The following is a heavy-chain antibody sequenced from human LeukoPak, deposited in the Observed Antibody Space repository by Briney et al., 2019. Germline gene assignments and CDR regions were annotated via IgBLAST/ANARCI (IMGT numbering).Heavy chain of an antibody. CDR1: GFTFSNAW. V-gene: IGHV3-15*01. Sequence: GGSLRLSCAASGFTFSNAWMSWVRQAPGKGLKWVGRIKSKTDGGTTDYAAPVKGRFTISRDDSKNTLYLQMNSLKTEDTAVYYCTTGRGYSYGPLDYWGQGTLVTVSS. CDR2: IKSKTDGGTT. CDR3: TTGRGYSYGPLDY. D-gene: IGHD5-18*01. J-gene: IGHJ4*02.